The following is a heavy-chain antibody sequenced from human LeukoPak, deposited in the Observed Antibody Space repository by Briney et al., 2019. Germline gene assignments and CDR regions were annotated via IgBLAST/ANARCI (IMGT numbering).Heavy chain of an antibody. CDR2: IIPIFGTA. CDR3: ARVASSSWYGY. J-gene: IGHJ4*02. D-gene: IGHD6-13*01. V-gene: IGHV1-69*13. CDR1: GGTFSSSA. Sequence: ASVKVSCKASGGTFSSSAVTWIRQAPGQGLEWMGGIIPIFGTANYAQKFQGRVTITADESTSTAYMELSSLRSEDTAVYYCARVASSSWYGYWGQGTLVTVSS.